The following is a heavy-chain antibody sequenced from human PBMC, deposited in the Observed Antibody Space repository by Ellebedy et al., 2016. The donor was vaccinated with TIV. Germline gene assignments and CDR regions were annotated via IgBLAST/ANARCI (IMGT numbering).Heavy chain of an antibody. V-gene: IGHV1-18*04. D-gene: IGHD3-22*01. CDR3: ARASRDYDNSGFYP. CDR2: ISGYNGDT. J-gene: IGHJ5*02. Sequence: AASVKVSCKASGYTFTSYGISWVRQAPGQGLEWMGWISGYNGDTKYAQKFQDRVPMPTDTSTSTAYMDLRSLRSPDTAVYYCARASRDYDNSGFYPWGQGTLVTVSS. CDR1: GYTFTSYG.